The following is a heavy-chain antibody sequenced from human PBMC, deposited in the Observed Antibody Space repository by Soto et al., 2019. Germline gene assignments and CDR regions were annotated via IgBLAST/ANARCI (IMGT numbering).Heavy chain of an antibody. J-gene: IGHJ4*02. CDR3: TSLEYSSSPPFDY. CDR2: IRSKAYGGTT. Sequence: PGGSLRLSCTASGFTFGDYAMSWFRQAPGKGLEWVGFIRSKAYGGTTEYAASVKGRFTISRDDSKSIAYLQMNSLKTEDTAVYYCTSLEYSSSPPFDYWGQGTLVTVSS. CDR1: GFTFGDYA. D-gene: IGHD6-6*01. V-gene: IGHV3-49*03.